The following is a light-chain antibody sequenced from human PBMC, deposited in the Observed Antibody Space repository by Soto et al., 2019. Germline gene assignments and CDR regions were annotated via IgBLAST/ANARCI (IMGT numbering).Light chain of an antibody. CDR1: QSISNW. V-gene: IGKV1-5*02. J-gene: IGKJ1*01. CDR3: QQYMSYS. CDR2: HAS. Sequence: DIQMTQSPSTLPASVGDRVTIICRASQSISNWLARYQQKPGTAPKLLIYHASTLESGVPSRFSGSGSGTGFTLTISSLQPDNFATYYCQQYMSYSFAQGTKVDIK.